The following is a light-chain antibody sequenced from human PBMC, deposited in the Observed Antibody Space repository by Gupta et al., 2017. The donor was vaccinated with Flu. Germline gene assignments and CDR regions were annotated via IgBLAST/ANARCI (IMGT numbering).Light chain of an antibody. J-gene: IGLJ1*01. CDR3: SSERSSSTSFF. Sequence: SALPQPASVSGPPGPSIAISCTGTTSDVGANNYVSWYQQHPGKAPKVMIYGVNNRTSGVADRFSGSKSVSTAALTSSGLQAEDDADYYCSSERSSSTSFFFGTGTKVTVL. CDR1: TSDVGANNY. CDR2: GVN. V-gene: IGLV2-14*01.